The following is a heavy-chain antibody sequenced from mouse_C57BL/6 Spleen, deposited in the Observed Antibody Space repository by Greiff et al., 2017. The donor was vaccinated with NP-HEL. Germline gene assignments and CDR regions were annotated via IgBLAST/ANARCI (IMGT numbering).Heavy chain of an antibody. J-gene: IGHJ2*01. CDR1: GFTFSSYG. Sequence: EVQLVESGGDLVKPGGSLKLSCAASGFTFSSYGMSWVRQTPDKRLEWVATISSGGSYTYYPDSVKGRFTISRDNAKNTLYLQMSSLKSEDTAMYYCARLAQEYYFDYWGQGTTLTVSS. CDR3: ARLAQEYYFDY. D-gene: IGHD3-2*02. V-gene: IGHV5-6*01. CDR2: ISSGGSYT.